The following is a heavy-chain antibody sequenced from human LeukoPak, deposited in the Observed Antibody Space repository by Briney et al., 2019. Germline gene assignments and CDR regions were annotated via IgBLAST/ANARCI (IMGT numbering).Heavy chain of an antibody. CDR1: GYTFTSYS. CDR2: ISTYNGKT. Sequence: ASVKVSCKASGYTFTSYSWVRQAPGQGHEWGGWISTYNGKTDYVHKGQGRVTVTTDTSTNTAYMELRNLRSDDTAVYYCHSGGFDYWGQGTLIVVSS. V-gene: IGHV1-18*01. CDR3: HSGGFDY. J-gene: IGHJ4*02. D-gene: IGHD4-23*01.